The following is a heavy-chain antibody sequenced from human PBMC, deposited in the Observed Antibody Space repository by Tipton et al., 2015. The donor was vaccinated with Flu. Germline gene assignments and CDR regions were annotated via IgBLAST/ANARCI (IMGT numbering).Heavy chain of an antibody. CDR3: ARDYLLGDLSFFDN. J-gene: IGHJ4*02. V-gene: IGHV4-4*07. CDR2: IYTSGST. D-gene: IGHD3-16*02. CDR1: GGSISSYY. Sequence: TLSLTCMISGGSISSYYWSWIRQPAGKGLEWIGRIYTSGSTNYNASLKSRVTMSVDTSKNQFSLKLSSVTVADTAVYYCARDYLLGDLSFFDNWGQGTLVTVSS.